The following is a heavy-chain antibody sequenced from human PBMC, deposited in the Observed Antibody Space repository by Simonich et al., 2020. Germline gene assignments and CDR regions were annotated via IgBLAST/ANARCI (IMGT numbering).Heavy chain of an antibody. Sequence: QVQLVESGGGVVQPGRSLRLSCAASGFTVSSYGMHWVRQAPGKGLEGVAVIWNEGSNKYYADSVKGRFTISRDNSKNTLYLQMNSLRAEDTAVYYCARAYSSSWYNWFDPWGQGTLVTVSS. CDR2: IWNEGSNK. CDR3: ARAYSSSWYNWFDP. J-gene: IGHJ5*02. CDR1: GFTVSSYG. V-gene: IGHV3-33*01. D-gene: IGHD6-13*01.